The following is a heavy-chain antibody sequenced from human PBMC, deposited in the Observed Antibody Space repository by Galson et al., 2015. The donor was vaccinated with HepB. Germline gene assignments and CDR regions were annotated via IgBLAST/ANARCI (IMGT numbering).Heavy chain of an antibody. CDR3: ARVGIRTRDGYRVSGDD. CDR1: GGSISSDDYY. J-gene: IGHJ4*02. Sequence: QVQLQESGPGLVKPSQTLSLTCTVSGGSISSDDYYWSWIRQPPGKGLEWIGYIYNSGSTYYNPSLESRVTISVDTSKNQLSLKLSSVTAADTAVYYCARVGIRTRDGYRVSGDDWGQGTLVT. D-gene: IGHD5-24*01. V-gene: IGHV4-30-4*01. CDR2: IYNSGST.